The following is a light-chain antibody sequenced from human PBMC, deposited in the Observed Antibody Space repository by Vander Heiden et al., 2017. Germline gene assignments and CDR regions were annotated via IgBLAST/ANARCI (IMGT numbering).Light chain of an antibody. Sequence: QSALTPPASVSGSPGRPITSSCTGTSRNVCGYNSVPWHQPHPGKAPKLMINEVSNRPSGVSIRFSGSKSGNTASLTISGLQAEDEADYYCSSYTSSSKGVFGGGTKLTVL. CDR3: SSYTSSSKGV. CDR1: SRNVCGYNS. J-gene: IGLJ3*02. CDR2: EVS. V-gene: IGLV2-14*01.